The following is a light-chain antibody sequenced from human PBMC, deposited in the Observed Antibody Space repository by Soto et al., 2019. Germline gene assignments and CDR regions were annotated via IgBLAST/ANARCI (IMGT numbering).Light chain of an antibody. CDR1: QSISRW. CDR2: DVS. CDR3: QQYNSYPWT. V-gene: IGKV1-5*01. J-gene: IGKJ1*01. Sequence: DIQMTQSPSTLSASVGDRVTITCRASQSISRWLAWYHQKPGKAPKLLIYDVSSLESGVPSRFSGRGSGTGFTPTISSLQPDDFTNYYCQQYNSYPWTVGQGTKVEIK.